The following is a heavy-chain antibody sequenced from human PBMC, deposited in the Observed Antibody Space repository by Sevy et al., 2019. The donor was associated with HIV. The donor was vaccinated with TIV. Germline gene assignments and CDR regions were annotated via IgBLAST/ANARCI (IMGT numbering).Heavy chain of an antibody. CDR1: GFAFSDYA. J-gene: IGHJ3*02. CDR2: ISWNSGAI. V-gene: IGHV3-9*03. CDR3: GRAQGYCVINSCFGGSINAFDI. D-gene: IGHD2-15*01. Sequence: GGSLRLSCAASGFAFSDYAMHWVRQVPGKGLEWVSGISWNSGAIGYADSGKGRFTISRENAKDSLHLQMNSLRVEDMALYYCGRAQGYCVINSCFGGSINAFDIWGQGTMVTVSS.